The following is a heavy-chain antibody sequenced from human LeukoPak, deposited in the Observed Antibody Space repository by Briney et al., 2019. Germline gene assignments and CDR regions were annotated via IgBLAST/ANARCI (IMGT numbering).Heavy chain of an antibody. CDR2: INHSGST. Sequence: SETLSLTCTVSGGSISSGSYYWSWIRQPPGKGLEWIGEINHSGSTNYNPSLKSRVTISVDTSKNQFSLKLSSVTAADTAVYYCAREVSSSWYYYYYMDVWGKGTTVTVSS. CDR1: GGSISSGSYY. J-gene: IGHJ6*03. CDR3: AREVSSSWYYYYYMDV. V-gene: IGHV4-39*07. D-gene: IGHD6-13*01.